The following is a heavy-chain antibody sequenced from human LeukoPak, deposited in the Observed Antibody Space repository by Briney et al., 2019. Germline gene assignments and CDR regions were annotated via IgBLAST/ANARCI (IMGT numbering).Heavy chain of an antibody. Sequence: SETLSLTCTVSGYSISSGYYWGWIRQPPGKGLEWIGYIYYSGSTNYNPSLKSRVTISVDTSKNQFSLKLSSVTAADTAVYYCARSADYDFWSGYRWFDPWGQGTLVTVSS. CDR1: GYSISSGYY. J-gene: IGHJ5*02. CDR3: ARSADYDFWSGYRWFDP. D-gene: IGHD3-3*01. CDR2: IYYSGST. V-gene: IGHV4-61*01.